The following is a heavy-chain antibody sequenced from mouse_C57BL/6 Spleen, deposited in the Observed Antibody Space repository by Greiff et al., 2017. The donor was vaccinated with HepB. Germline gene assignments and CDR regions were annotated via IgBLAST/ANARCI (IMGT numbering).Heavy chain of an antibody. Sequence: VQLQQPGTELVKPGASVKLSCKASGYTFTSYWMHWVQQRPGQGLEWIGNINPSNGGTNYNEKFKSKATLTVDKSSSTADMQLSSLTSEDSAVYYCAGGNYDYVFDYWGQGTTLTVAS. CDR1: GYTFTSYW. CDR2: INPSNGGT. D-gene: IGHD2-4*01. V-gene: IGHV1-53*01. CDR3: AGGNYDYVFDY. J-gene: IGHJ2*01.